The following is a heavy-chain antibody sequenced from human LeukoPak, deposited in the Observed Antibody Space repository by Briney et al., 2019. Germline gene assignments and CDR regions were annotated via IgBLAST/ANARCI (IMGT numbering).Heavy chain of an antibody. J-gene: IGHJ4*02. CDR2: ISAYNGNT. D-gene: IGHD3-10*01. V-gene: IGHV1-18*01. Sequence: ASVKVSCKASGYTFTSYGISWVRQAPGQGLEWMGWISAYNGNTNYAQKLQGRVIMTTDTSTSTAYMELRGLRSDDTAVYYCARGVRGVIPHDYWGQGTLVTVSS. CDR1: GYTFTSYG. CDR3: ARGVRGVIPHDY.